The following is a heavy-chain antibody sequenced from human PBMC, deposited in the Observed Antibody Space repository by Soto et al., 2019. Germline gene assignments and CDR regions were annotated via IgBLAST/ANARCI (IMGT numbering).Heavy chain of an antibody. Sequence: PVGSLRLSGVASGFTFRTYTMNWVSQAPGKGLEWVSGIRGFSPYTFYAESVKGRFTISRDNAKNSLYLQMNSLGVEDTAVYYCARDRGYDAHDYYYNAMDVWGQGTTVTVSS. CDR2: IRGFSPYT. J-gene: IGHJ6*02. CDR3: ARDRGYDAHDYYYNAMDV. CDR1: GFTFRTYT. D-gene: IGHD2-15*01. V-gene: IGHV3-21*01.